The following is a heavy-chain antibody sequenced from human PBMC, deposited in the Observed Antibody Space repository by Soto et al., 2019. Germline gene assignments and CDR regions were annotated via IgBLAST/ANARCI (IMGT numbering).Heavy chain of an antibody. D-gene: IGHD3-22*01. Sequence: SQTLSLTCAISGDTVSSNSATWNWIRQSPSRGLEWLGRTYYRSKWYNDYAVSVKSRITINPDTSKNQFSLQLNSVTPEDTAVYYCARYYYDSSGYLDSWGQGALVTVSS. CDR2: TYYRSKWYN. J-gene: IGHJ4*02. CDR3: ARYYYDSSGYLDS. V-gene: IGHV6-1*01. CDR1: GDTVSSNSAT.